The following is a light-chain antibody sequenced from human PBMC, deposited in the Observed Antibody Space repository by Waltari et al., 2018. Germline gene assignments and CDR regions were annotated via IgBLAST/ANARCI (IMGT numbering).Light chain of an antibody. J-gene: IGLJ6*01. Sequence: QSALTQPASVSGSPGQSITISCTGTRLDIGGYNHVSWYQQLPGKVPKLIIYDVSGRPSGVSNRFSGSKSGNTASLTISGLQAEDEADYYCSSYTSSTTNVFGSGTKVTVL. CDR1: RLDIGGYNH. CDR3: SSYTSSTTNV. V-gene: IGLV2-14*03. CDR2: DVS.